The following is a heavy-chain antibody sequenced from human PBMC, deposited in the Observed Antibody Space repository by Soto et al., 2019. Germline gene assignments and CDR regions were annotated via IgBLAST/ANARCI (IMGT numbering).Heavy chain of an antibody. Sequence: QVQLVQSGAEVKKPGSSVKVSCKASGGTFSNDIITWVRQAPGQGLEWMGRIIPLLDITNYAQKFQGRVTITADTSTSTDYMELNSLRSEDTAVYYCVRDSPIGSTYSGYDGIDYLGQGTLVTVSS. CDR1: GGTFSNDI. V-gene: IGHV1-69*08. D-gene: IGHD5-12*01. CDR3: VRDSPIGSTYSGYDGIDY. CDR2: IIPLLDIT. J-gene: IGHJ4*02.